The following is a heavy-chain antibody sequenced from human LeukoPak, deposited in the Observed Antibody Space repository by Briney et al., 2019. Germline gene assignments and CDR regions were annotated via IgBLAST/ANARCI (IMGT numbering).Heavy chain of an antibody. J-gene: IGHJ5*02. CDR1: GYTFTGYY. CDR3: ARDPNLRYDWFDP. CDR2: INPNGGGT. Sequence: ASVKVSCKASGYTFTGYYMHWVRQAPGQGLEWMGWINPNGGGTNYAQKFQGRVTMTRDTSISTAYMELSRLRSDDTAVYYCARDPNLRYDWFDPWGQGTLVTVSS. D-gene: IGHD4-17*01. V-gene: IGHV1-2*02.